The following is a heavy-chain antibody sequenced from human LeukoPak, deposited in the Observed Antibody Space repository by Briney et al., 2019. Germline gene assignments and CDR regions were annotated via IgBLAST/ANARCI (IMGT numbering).Heavy chain of an antibody. CDR3: ASYYYDSSGYLNDAFDI. V-gene: IGHV5-51*01. J-gene: IGHJ3*02. Sequence: GESLKISCKGSGYSFTSYWIGWVRQMPGKGLGWMGIIYPGDSDTRYSPSFQGQVTISADKSISTAYLQWSSLKASDTAMYYCASYYYDSSGYLNDAFDIWGQGTMVTVSS. D-gene: IGHD3-22*01. CDR2: IYPGDSDT. CDR1: GYSFTSYW.